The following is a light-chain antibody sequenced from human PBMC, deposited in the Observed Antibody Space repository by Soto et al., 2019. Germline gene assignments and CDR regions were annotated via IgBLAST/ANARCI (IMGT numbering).Light chain of an antibody. CDR3: QQYSSRST. V-gene: IGKV1-5*01. CDR1: QSISSW. CDR2: DAS. Sequence: DIQMTQSPSTLSASVGDRVTITCRASQSISSWLAWYQQKPGKAPNPLIYDASSLQSGVPSRFSGSGFGTEFTLTISSLQPGDFATYYCQQYSSRSTFGQGTKVDI. J-gene: IGKJ1*01.